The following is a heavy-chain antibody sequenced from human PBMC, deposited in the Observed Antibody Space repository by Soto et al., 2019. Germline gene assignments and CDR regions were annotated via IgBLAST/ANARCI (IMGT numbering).Heavy chain of an antibody. CDR3: ARVSRRNTFDV. Sequence: GGSLRLSCAASGFTFNSYWMTWVRQAPGKGLEWVANINTDGSQKHSVDSVKGRFTFSRDNAKNSLYLQMNSLRVEDTAVYYCARVSRRNTFDVWGQGTMVTVSS. J-gene: IGHJ3*01. CDR2: INTDGSQK. V-gene: IGHV3-7*01. CDR1: GFTFNSYW.